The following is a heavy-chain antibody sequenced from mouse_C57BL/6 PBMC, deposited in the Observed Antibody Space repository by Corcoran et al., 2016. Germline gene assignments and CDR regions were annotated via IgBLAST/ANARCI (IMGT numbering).Heavy chain of an antibody. V-gene: IGHV1-84*01. CDR1: GYTFTDYY. D-gene: IGHD2-1*01. J-gene: IGHJ4*01. CDR3: VRQQIYYGNPYAMDY. CDR2: IYPGSGNT. Sequence: QIQLQQSGPELVKPGASVKISCKASGYTFTDYYINWVKQRPGQGLEWIGWIYPGSGNTKYNEKFKGKATLTVDTSSSTAYMQLSSLTSEDSAVYFCVRQQIYYGNPYAMDYWGQGNSVTVSS.